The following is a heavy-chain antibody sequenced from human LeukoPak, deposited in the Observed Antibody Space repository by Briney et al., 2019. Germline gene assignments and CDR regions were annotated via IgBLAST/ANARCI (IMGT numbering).Heavy chain of an antibody. V-gene: IGHV3-74*01. CDR3: AEHPGNYESASI. D-gene: IGHD3-22*01. Sequence: GGSLRLSCAASGFTFSGYWMHWVRQAPGKGLVWVSRIDGYGSTINYADSVKGRFTISRGNAKNMLYLQMNSLRAEDTAVYYCAEHPGNYESASIWDQGTMVTVSS. CDR2: IDGYGSTI. CDR1: GFTFSGYW. J-gene: IGHJ3*02.